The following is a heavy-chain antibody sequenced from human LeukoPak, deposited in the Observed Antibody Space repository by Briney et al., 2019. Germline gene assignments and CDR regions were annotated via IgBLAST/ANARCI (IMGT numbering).Heavy chain of an antibody. V-gene: IGHV3-21*01. J-gene: IGHJ4*02. CDR2: ISSSSSYI. CDR3: ARDGIVVVPAASSYFGY. CDR1: GFTFSSYS. D-gene: IGHD2-2*01. Sequence: GGSLRLSYAASGFTFSSYSMNWVRQAPGKGLEWVSSISSSSSYIYYADSVKGRFTISRDNAKNSLYLQMNSLRAEDTAVYYCARDGIVVVPAASSYFGYWGQGTLVTVSS.